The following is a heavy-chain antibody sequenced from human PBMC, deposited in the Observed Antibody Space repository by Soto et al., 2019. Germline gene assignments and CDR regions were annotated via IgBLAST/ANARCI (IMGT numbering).Heavy chain of an antibody. V-gene: IGHV4-59*10. CDR2: VYARGAT. J-gene: IGHJ6*02. CDR1: GASITSHY. CDR3: ARSSGDDFFYYGMDV. Sequence: PSETLSLTCSVSGASITSHYWNWIRQSAGEGLPWIGRVYARGATNYNPSLKSRVTISGDTSKNQFSLKLTSVTAADTAVYYCARSSGDDFFYYGMDVWGHGTTVTVSS. D-gene: IGHD4-17*01.